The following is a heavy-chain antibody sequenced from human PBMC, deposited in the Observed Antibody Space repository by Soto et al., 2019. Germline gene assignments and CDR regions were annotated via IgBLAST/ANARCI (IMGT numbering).Heavy chain of an antibody. CDR2: IGGGAIIT. Sequence: GGSLRLSCAASGFTFSHYAMIWVRQAPGKGLEWLSFIGGGAIITYYADSVRGRFSVSRDNSKNTMYLQMSSLRAEDTAVYYFAKQYLDSRTGTSLGPWGPGTLVTVSS. D-gene: IGHD3-22*01. J-gene: IGHJ5*02. CDR1: GFTFSHYA. CDR3: AKQYLDSRTGTSLGP. V-gene: IGHV3-23*01.